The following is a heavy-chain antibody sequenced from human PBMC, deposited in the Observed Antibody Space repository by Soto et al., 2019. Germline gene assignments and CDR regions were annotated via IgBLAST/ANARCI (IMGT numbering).Heavy chain of an antibody. Sequence: QVQLVESGGGVVQPGRSLRLSCAASGFTFSSYGMHWVRQAPGKGLEWVAVIWYDGSNKYYADSVKGRFTISRDNSKNTLYLQMNRLRAEDTAVYYCARDIAAAGTSYYYYGMDVWGQGTTVTVSS. V-gene: IGHV3-33*01. J-gene: IGHJ6*02. CDR2: IWYDGSNK. CDR3: ARDIAAAGTSYYYYGMDV. CDR1: GFTFSSYG. D-gene: IGHD6-13*01.